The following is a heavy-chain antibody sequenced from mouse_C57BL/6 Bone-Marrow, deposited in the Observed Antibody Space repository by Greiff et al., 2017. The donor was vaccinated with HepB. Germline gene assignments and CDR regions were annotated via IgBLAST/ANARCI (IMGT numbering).Heavy chain of an antibody. CDR3: ARHYGSSHSHWYFDV. CDR1: GYTFTSYD. CDR2: IYPRDGST. V-gene: IGHV1-85*01. D-gene: IGHD1-1*01. J-gene: IGHJ1*03. Sequence: QVQLQHSGPELVKPGASVKLSCKASGYTFTSYDINWVKQRPGQGLEWIGWIYPRDGSTKYNEKFKGKATLTVDTSSSTAYMELHSLTSEDSAVYFCARHYGSSHSHWYFDVWGTGTTVTVSS.